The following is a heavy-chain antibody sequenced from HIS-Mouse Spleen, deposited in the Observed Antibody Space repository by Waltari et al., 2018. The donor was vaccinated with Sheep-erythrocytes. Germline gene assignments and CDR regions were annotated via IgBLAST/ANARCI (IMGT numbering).Heavy chain of an antibody. J-gene: IGHJ4*02. V-gene: IGHV3-21*01. CDR2: ISSSSSYI. Sequence: EVQLVESGGGLVKPGGSLRLSCASSGFTFSSYSMNWVRQAPGKGLEWVSSISSSSSYIYYADSVKGRFTISRDNAKNSLYLQMNSLRAEDTAVYYCARVASGATFDYWGQGTLVTVSS. CDR1: GFTFSSYS. D-gene: IGHD1-26*01. CDR3: ARVASGATFDY.